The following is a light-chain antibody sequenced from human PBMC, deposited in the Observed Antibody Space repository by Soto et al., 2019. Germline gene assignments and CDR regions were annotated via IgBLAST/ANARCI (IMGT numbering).Light chain of an antibody. CDR3: QEYDNWPLYT. Sequence: ERVMTQSPATLSVSPGERATLSCRASQSVNSNLAWYQQKPGQAPRLLIYGASTRATGIPARFSGSGSGTEFTLTISSLQSEDFAVYYCQEYDNWPLYTFGQGTKVEIK. CDR2: GAS. CDR1: QSVNSN. J-gene: IGKJ2*01. V-gene: IGKV3-15*01.